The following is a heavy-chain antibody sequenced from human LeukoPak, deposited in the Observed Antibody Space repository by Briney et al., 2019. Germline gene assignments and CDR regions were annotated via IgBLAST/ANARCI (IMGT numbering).Heavy chain of an antibody. CDR2: INHSGST. V-gene: IGHV4-34*01. CDR3: ARVVRQQLPFDY. CDR1: GGSFSGYY. D-gene: IGHD6-13*01. J-gene: IGHJ4*02. Sequence: SETLSLTCTVSGGSFSGYYWSWIRQPPGKGLEWIGEINHSGSTNYNPSLKSRVTISVDTSKNQFSLKLSSVTAADTAVYYCARVVRQQLPFDYWGQGTLVTVSS.